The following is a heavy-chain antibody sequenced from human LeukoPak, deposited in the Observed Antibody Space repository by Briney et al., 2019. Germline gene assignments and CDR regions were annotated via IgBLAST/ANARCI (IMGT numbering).Heavy chain of an antibody. V-gene: IGHV3-30-3*01. CDR2: ISYDGSNK. CDR3: ARDRTGTYCSSTSCYVDYFDY. J-gene: IGHJ4*02. Sequence: GGSLRLSCAASGFTFSSYAMHWVRQAPGKGLEWVAVISYDGSNKYYADSVKGRFTISRDNSKNTLYLQMNSLRAEDTAVYYCARDRTGTYCSSTSCYVDYFDYWGQGTLVTVSS. CDR1: GFTFSSYA. D-gene: IGHD2-2*01.